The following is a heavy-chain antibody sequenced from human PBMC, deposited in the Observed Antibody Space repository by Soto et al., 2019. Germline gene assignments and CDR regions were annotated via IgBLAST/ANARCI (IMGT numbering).Heavy chain of an antibody. CDR1: GFTFSSYA. J-gene: IGHJ4*02. V-gene: IGHV3-23*01. Sequence: EVQLLESGGGVVQPGGSLRLSCAASGFTFSSYAMSWVRQAPGKGLEWVSARSGSGGSTYYADSVKGRFTISRDNSKNKLYLQMNSLRAEDTAVYYCAKVGDSSGYHHIDYWGQGTLVTVSS. D-gene: IGHD3-22*01. CDR3: AKVGDSSGYHHIDY. CDR2: RSGSGGST.